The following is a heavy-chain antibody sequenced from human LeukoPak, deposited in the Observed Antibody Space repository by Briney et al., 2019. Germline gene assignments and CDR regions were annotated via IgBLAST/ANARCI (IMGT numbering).Heavy chain of an antibody. J-gene: IGHJ4*02. Sequence: GRSLRLSCAASGFTFSSYAMHWVRQAPGKGLEWVALISYDGSGQYYTESVKGRFTISRDNSKNTLYLQVNSLRVEDTAVYYCARANCPFHTSGWYKDYWGQGTLVTVSS. CDR1: GFTFSSYA. CDR3: ARANCPFHTSGWYKDY. D-gene: IGHD6-19*01. CDR2: ISYDGSGQ. V-gene: IGHV3-30-3*01.